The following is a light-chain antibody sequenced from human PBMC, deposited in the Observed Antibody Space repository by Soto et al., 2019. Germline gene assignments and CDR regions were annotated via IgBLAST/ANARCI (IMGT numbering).Light chain of an antibody. CDR3: QQSYSTPQGT. CDR1: QSFSSY. Sequence: DIQMTQSPSSLSASVGDRVTITCRASQSFSSYLNWYQQKPGKAPKLLIYAASSLQSGVPSRFSGSGSGTDFTLTISSLQPEDFATYYCQQSYSTPQGTFGQGTKLEI. J-gene: IGKJ2*01. CDR2: AAS. V-gene: IGKV1-39*01.